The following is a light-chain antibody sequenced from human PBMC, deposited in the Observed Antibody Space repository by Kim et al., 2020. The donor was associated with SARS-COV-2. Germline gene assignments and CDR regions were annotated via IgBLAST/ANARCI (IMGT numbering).Light chain of an antibody. CDR1: SSDVGGYNY. V-gene: IGLV2-8*01. CDR3: SSYAGSNNFMV. Sequence: QPVTLSCTGTSSDVGGYNYVSWYQQHPGKAPKLMIYEVSKRPSGVPDRFSGSKSGNTASLTVSGLQAEDEADYYCSSYAGSNNFMVFGGGTQLTVL. J-gene: IGLJ2*01. CDR2: EVS.